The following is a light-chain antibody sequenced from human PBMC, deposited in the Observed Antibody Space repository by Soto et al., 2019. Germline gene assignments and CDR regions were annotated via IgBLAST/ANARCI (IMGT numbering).Light chain of an antibody. V-gene: IGLV2-14*01. J-gene: IGLJ1*01. CDR2: EVT. Sequence: QCGLYPLASGSGSRGQSITMSCTGTGSAAGGHDHVSWYQHPPRQAHQVMIYEVTNRHSGVYNRFSGSTPGNTASLNTSRPLPEDEADSYRSSYTSRSTYVFGTGTKVTLL. CDR1: GSAAGGHDH. CDR3: SSYTSRSTYV.